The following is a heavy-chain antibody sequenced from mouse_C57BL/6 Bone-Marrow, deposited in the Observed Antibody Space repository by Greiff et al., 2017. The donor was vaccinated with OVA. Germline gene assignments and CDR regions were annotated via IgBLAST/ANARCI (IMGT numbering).Heavy chain of an antibody. CDR2: IDPENGDT. CDR1: GFNIKDDY. D-gene: IGHD4-1*01. J-gene: IGHJ3*01. CDR3: ARGDWDRVAWFAY. Sequence: VQLQQSGAELVRPGASVKLSCTASGFNIKDDYMHWVKQRPEQGLEWIGWIDPENGDTEYASKFQGKATITADTSSNTAYLQLSSLTSEDTAVYYCARGDWDRVAWFAYWGQGTLVTVSA. V-gene: IGHV14-4*01.